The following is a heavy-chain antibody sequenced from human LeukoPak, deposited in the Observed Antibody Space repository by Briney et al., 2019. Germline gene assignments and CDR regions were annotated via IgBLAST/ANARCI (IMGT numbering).Heavy chain of an antibody. V-gene: IGHV1-18*01. CDR1: GYTFTSYG. Sequence: GASVKVSCKASGYTFTSYGISWVRQAPGQGLEWMGWISAYNGNTNYAQKLQGRVTMTTDTSTSTAYMELSSLRSEDTAVYYCARAYGSGSYYNKANDDWFDPWGQGTLVTVSS. CDR3: ARAYGSGSYYNKANDDWFDP. D-gene: IGHD3-10*01. J-gene: IGHJ5*02. CDR2: ISAYNGNT.